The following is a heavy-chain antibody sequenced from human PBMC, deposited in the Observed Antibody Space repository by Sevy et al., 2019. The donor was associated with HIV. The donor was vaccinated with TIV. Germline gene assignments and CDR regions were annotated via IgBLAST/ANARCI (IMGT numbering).Heavy chain of an antibody. CDR3: ARVPHCSSTSCYIVP. D-gene: IGHD2-2*02. Sequence: GSLRLSCAASGFTFSSYSMNWVRQAPGKGLEWVSSISSSSSYIYYADSVKGRFTISRDNAKNSLYLQMNSLRAEDTAVYYCARVPHCSSTSCYIVPWGQGTLVTVSS. CDR1: GFTFSSYS. CDR2: ISSSSSYI. V-gene: IGHV3-21*01. J-gene: IGHJ5*02.